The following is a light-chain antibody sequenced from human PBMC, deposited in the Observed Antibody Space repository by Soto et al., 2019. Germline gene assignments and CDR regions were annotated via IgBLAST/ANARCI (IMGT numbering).Light chain of an antibody. Sequence: EIVLAHSPYTLSLSPGERATLSCSASHIVGNFLVCYQQKPGQAPRLLISGSSNRATGIPARFSGSGSETDFTLSITSLEPEDFALYYCQQGSTWPLTFGRGTKVDIK. CDR1: HIVGNF. CDR3: QQGSTWPLT. V-gene: IGKV3-11*01. J-gene: IGKJ4*01. CDR2: GSS.